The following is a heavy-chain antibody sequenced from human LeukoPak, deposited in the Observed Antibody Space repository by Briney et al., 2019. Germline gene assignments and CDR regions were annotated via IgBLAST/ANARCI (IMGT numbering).Heavy chain of an antibody. Sequence: NPGGSLRLSCAASGFTFSNFEMNWVRQAPGKGLEWVSYISPSAGTIYYADSVKGRFTISRDNAKNSLFLQMNSLRAEDTALYYCARGFDYWGRGTLVTVSS. CDR1: GFTFSNFE. J-gene: IGHJ4*02. CDR3: ARGFDY. CDR2: ISPSAGTI. V-gene: IGHV3-48*03.